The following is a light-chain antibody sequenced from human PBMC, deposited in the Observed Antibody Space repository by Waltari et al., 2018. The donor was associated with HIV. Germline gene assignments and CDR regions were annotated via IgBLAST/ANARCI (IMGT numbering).Light chain of an antibody. J-gene: IGKJ1*01. CDR3: QQYNRRPTWT. CDR2: AAS. CDR1: ENVYTN. Sequence: ETVMTQSPATLSVSPGERATLSCRASENVYTNLAWYQQKPGQAPRLLIYAASIRDTGVPVRFSGSGSGTVFTLTINILQSEDFAVYYCQQYNRRPTWTFGQGTKVEVK. V-gene: IGKV3D-15*03.